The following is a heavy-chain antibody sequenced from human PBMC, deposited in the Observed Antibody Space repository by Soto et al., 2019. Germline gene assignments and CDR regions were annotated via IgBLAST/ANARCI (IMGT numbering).Heavy chain of an antibody. CDR2: ISGSGGST. Sequence: PGGSLRLSCAASGFTFSSYAMSWVRQAPGKGLEWVSAISGSGGSTYYADSVEGRFTISRDNAKNTLYLQMNSLRAEDTAVYYCPKDDIALQANYYFDYWGQGTLVTVSS. CDR3: PKDDIALQANYYFDY. V-gene: IGHV3-23*01. J-gene: IGHJ4*02. CDR1: GFTFSSYA. D-gene: IGHD1-1*01.